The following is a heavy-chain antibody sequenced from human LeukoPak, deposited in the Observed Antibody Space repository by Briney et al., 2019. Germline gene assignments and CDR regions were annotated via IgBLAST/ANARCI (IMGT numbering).Heavy chain of an antibody. CDR1: GGSISSYY. Sequence: SETLSLTCTVSGGSISSYYWSWIRQPAGKGLEWIGRIYTSGSTNYNPSLKRRVNMSVDTSKNQFSLKLSSVTAADTAVYYCARLRCRSMTIFGCLLDVWGQGTTVTVSS. V-gene: IGHV4-4*07. CDR3: ARLRCRSMTIFGCLLDV. D-gene: IGHD3-3*01. J-gene: IGHJ6*02. CDR2: IYTSGST.